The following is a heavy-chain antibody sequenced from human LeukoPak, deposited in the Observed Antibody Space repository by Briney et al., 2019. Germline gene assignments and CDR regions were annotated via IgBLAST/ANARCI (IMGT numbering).Heavy chain of an antibody. V-gene: IGHV3-23*01. CDR1: GFTFSNAW. J-gene: IGHJ5*02. D-gene: IGHD3-10*01. CDR2: ISGSGGST. Sequence: GGSLRLSCAASGFTFSNAWMSWVRQAPGKGLEWVSAISGSGGSTYYADSVKGRFTISRDNSKNTLYLQMNSLRAEDTAVYYCAKRSPMVRGGWFDPWGQGTLVTVSS. CDR3: AKRSPMVRGGWFDP.